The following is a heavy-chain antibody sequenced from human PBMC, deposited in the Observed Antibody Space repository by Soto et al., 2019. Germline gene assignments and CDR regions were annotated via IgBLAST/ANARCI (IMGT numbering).Heavy chain of an antibody. Sequence: ASVKVSCKVSGYSFTDYHIHWVRQAPGQGLEWLGRINPKSGGTSTAQKFQGWVTMTTDTSISTASMELTRLTSDDTAIYYCARGDSTDCSNGVCSFFYNHDMDVWGKGTTGTVSS. CDR1: GYSFTDYH. CDR3: ARGDSTDCSNGVCSFFYNHDMDV. D-gene: IGHD2-8*01. V-gene: IGHV1-2*04. J-gene: IGHJ6*04. CDR2: INPKSGGT.